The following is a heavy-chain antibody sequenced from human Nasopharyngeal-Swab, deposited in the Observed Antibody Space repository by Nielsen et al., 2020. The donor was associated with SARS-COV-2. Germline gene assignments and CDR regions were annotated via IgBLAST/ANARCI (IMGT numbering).Heavy chain of an antibody. CDR3: ARAHNYGGNSDAFDI. CDR2: INHAGST. J-gene: IGHJ3*02. Sequence: SETLSLTCAVYGGSFTTYYWNWIRQSPGKGLEWIAEINHAGSTNYSPSLKSRITISVDTSKKQISLKLSSVTAADTAVYYCARAHNYGGNSDAFDIWGQGTMVTVSS. D-gene: IGHD4-23*01. V-gene: IGHV4-34*01. CDR1: GGSFTTYY.